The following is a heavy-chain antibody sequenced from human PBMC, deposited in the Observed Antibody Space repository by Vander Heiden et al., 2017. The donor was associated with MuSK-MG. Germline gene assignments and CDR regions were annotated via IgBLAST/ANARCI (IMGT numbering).Heavy chain of an antibody. CDR2: ISSSSSYI. D-gene: IGHD1-26*01. CDR3: ARVAGASGYYYYYYMDV. V-gene: IGHV3-21*01. CDR1: GFTFSSYS. J-gene: IGHJ6*03. Sequence: EVQLVESGGGLVKPGGSLRLDCAASGFTFSSYSMNLVRQGPGKGLEWVSSISSSSSYIYYADSVKGRFTISRDNAKNSLYLQMNSLRAEDTAVYYCARVAGASGYYYYYYMDVWGKGTTGTVSS.